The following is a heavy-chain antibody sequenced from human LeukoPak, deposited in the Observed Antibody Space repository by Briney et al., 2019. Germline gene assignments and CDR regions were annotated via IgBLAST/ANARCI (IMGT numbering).Heavy chain of an antibody. CDR1: GFTFSSYR. D-gene: IGHD3-22*01. Sequence: GGSLRLSCAASGFTFSSYRMHWVRQAPGKGLEWVSAISGSGGSTYYADSVKGRLIISRDNSKNTLYLQMNSLRAEDTAVYYCAKQALYYYDSSGSPMDYWGQGTLVTVSS. J-gene: IGHJ4*02. CDR3: AKQALYYYDSSGSPMDY. CDR2: ISGSGGST. V-gene: IGHV3-23*01.